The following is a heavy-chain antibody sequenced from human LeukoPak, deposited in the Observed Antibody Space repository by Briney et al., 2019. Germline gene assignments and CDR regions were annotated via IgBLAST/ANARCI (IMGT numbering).Heavy chain of an antibody. Sequence: GGSLRLSCAASGFTFSSYWMHWVRQAPGKGLVWVSRINTDGSSTYYADSVKGRFTISRDNAKNTLYLQMNSLRAEDTAVYYCASPVAGTRNAFDIWGQGTMVTVSS. V-gene: IGHV3-74*01. CDR1: GFTFSSYW. D-gene: IGHD6-19*01. CDR3: ASPVAGTRNAFDI. CDR2: INTDGSST. J-gene: IGHJ3*02.